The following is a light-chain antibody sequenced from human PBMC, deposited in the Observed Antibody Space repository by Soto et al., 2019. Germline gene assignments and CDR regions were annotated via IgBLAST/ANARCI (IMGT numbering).Light chain of an antibody. J-gene: IGLJ1*01. CDR1: SNDIGSYNL. CDR2: EVS. CDR3: SSYTSSSTV. V-gene: IGLV2-14*02. Sequence: QSALTQPASVSGSPGQSITISCIGTSNDIGSYNLVSWYQQHPGKAPKLIIYEVSNRPSGVSNRFSGSKSGNTASLTISGLQAEDEADYYCSSYTSSSTVFGTGTKVTVL.